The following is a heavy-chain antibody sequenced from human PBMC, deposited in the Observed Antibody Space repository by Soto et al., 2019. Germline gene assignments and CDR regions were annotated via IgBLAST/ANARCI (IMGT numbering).Heavy chain of an antibody. J-gene: IGHJ4*02. V-gene: IGHV1-2*02. CDR2: IGPESGAT. CDR3: GRGRSGQIVVFY. Sequence: ASVKVSCKASGYTFTGHYIHWVRQAPEQGPEWMGEIGPESGATRYAEKFQGRVTMTLDTSITTVYMELKNLSPDDTAVYYCGRGRSGQIVVFYWGQGTTVTVYS. D-gene: IGHD1-26*01. CDR1: GYTFTGHY.